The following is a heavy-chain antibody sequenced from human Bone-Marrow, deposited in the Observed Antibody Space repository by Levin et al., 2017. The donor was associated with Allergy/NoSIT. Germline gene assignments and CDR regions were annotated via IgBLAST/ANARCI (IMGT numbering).Heavy chain of an antibody. Sequence: SETLSLTCTVSGASVTSGDHYWSWIRQPPGKALEWIGYISYGVSTYYSPSLMSRITMSVDTSKRQFSLNLRSVTAADTAVYYCASLSYYYGAGTHPYDDYCGQGAPVTVSS. J-gene: IGHJ4*02. CDR3: ASLSYYYGAGTHPYDDY. CDR1: GASVTSGDHY. D-gene: IGHD3-10*01. V-gene: IGHV4-30-4*01. CDR2: ISYGVST.